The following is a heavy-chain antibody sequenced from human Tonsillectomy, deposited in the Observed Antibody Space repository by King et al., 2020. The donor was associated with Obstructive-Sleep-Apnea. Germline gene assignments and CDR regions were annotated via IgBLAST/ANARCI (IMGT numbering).Heavy chain of an antibody. D-gene: IGHD1-26*01. Sequence: QLQESGPGLVKPSETLSLTCTVSGGSISSNNYYWGWIRQPPGTGLEWIGSMFYSGGTYYNPSLKSRVTISVDTSKNQFSLKLSSVTAADTAVYYCARDSMGGGTTYWGQGTLVTVSS. V-gene: IGHV4-39*07. CDR1: GGSISSNNYY. J-gene: IGHJ4*02. CDR2: MFYSGGT. CDR3: ARDSMGGGTTY.